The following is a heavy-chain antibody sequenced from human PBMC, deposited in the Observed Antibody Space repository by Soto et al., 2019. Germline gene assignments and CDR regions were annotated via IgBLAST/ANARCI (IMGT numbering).Heavy chain of an antibody. CDR1: GFTFNHYA. J-gene: IGHJ6*02. V-gene: IGHV3-23*01. CDR2: VSGRGGST. CDR3: AKDSTVTTSLYFYYYGFDV. D-gene: IGHD4-17*01. Sequence: GGSLRLSCTASGFTFNHYAMSWVRQAPGKGLELVSAVSGRGGSTKYADSVKGRFIISRDNSNSTLYLQMDSLRGEDTAVYYCAKDSTVTTSLYFYYYGFDVWGQGTTVTVSS.